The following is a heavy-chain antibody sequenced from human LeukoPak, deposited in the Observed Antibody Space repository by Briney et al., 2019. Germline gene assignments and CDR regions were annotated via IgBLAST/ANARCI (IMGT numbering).Heavy chain of an antibody. V-gene: IGHV3-30*04. CDR3: ARAKWVGTTDNWFDP. Sequence: GGSLRLSCAASGFTFSNYAMHWVRQAPGKGLEWVAIISYDGSKKYYADSVKGRFTISRDNAKNSLFLQMNSLRAEDTAVYYCARAKWVGTTDNWFDPWGQGTLVTVSS. CDR2: ISYDGSKK. D-gene: IGHD1-1*01. J-gene: IGHJ5*02. CDR1: GFTFSNYA.